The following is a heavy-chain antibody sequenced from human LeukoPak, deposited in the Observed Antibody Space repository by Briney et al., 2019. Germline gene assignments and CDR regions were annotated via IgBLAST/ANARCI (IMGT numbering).Heavy chain of an antibody. CDR2: IYYSGNT. V-gene: IGHV4-39*01. Sequence: SETLSLTCTVSGVSTSSSNSYWGWIRQPPGKGLEWIGSIYYSGNTYYNASLKSQVSISIDTSKNRFSLKLTSVTAADTAVYYCARQTGSGLFILPGGQGTLVTVSS. J-gene: IGHJ4*02. D-gene: IGHD3/OR15-3a*01. CDR3: ARQTGSGLFILP. CDR1: GVSTSSSNSY.